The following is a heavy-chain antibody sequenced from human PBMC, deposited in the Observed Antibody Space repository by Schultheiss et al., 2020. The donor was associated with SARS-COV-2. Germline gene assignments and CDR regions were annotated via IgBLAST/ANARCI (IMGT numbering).Heavy chain of an antibody. CDR3: ARSLAAAGPYY. CDR1: GGSISSGGYY. Sequence: SETLSLTCTVSGGSISSGGYYWSWIRQPAGKGLEWIGRIYTSGSTNYNPSLKSRVTISVDTSKNHFSLRLNSVTAADTAVYYCARSLAAAGPYYWGQGTLVTVSS. D-gene: IGHD6-13*01. CDR2: IYTSGST. J-gene: IGHJ4*02. V-gene: IGHV4-61*02.